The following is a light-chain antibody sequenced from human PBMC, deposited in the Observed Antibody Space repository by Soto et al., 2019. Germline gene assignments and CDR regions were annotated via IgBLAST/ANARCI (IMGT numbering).Light chain of an antibody. V-gene: IGKV1-33*01. CDR1: QDIMKY. CDR3: QQYSDHWT. Sequence: DIQMTQSPSSLSASVGDRVSITCQASQDIMKYLNWYQQKSGKGTKLLIYKASNLQTGVPSRFSGSGYGTEFTLTISSLQPDDVATYYCQQYSDHWTFGQGTKVDIK. CDR2: KAS. J-gene: IGKJ1*01.